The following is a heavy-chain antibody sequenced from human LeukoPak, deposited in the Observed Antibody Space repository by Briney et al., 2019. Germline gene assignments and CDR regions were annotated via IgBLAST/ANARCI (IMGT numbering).Heavy chain of an antibody. D-gene: IGHD2-2*01. CDR3: ARRRRIVVVPAATHRSFDP. CDR2: INHSGST. J-gene: IGHJ5*02. Sequence: PSETLSLTCAVYGGSFSGYYWSWIRQPPGKGLEWIGEINHSGSTNYNPSLKSRVTISVDTSKNQFSLKLSSVTAADTAVYYCARRRRIVVVPAATHRSFDPWGQGTLVTVSS. V-gene: IGHV4-34*01. CDR1: GGSFSGYY.